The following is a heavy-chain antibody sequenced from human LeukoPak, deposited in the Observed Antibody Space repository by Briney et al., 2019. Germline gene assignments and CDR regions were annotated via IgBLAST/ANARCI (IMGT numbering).Heavy chain of an antibody. J-gene: IGHJ3*02. CDR3: AREWTNGDYSYAFDI. Sequence: GGSQRLSCAASGFTFDDYGMSWVRQAPGKGLEWVSGINWNGGSTGYADSVKGRFTISRDNAKNSLYLQMNSLRAEDTALYYCAREWTNGDYSYAFDIWGQGTMVTVSS. D-gene: IGHD4-17*01. V-gene: IGHV3-20*04. CDR2: INWNGGST. CDR1: GFTFDDYG.